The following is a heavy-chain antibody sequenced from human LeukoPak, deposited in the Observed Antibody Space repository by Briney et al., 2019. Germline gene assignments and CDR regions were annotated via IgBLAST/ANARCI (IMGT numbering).Heavy chain of an antibody. CDR2: IKSKTDGGTT. CDR3: TTAAHRYCSGGSCYSPRTRRDY. J-gene: IGHJ4*02. Sequence: GGSLRLSCAASGFTFSNAWMSWVRQAPGKGLEWVGRIKSKTDGGTTDYAAPVKGRFTISRDDSKNTLYLQMNSLKTEDTAVYYCTTAAHRYCSGGSCYSPRTRRDYWGQGTLVTVSS. D-gene: IGHD2-15*01. CDR1: GFTFSNAW. V-gene: IGHV3-15*01.